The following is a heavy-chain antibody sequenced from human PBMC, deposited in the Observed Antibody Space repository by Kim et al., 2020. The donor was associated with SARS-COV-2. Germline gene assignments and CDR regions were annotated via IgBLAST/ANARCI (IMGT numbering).Heavy chain of an antibody. J-gene: IGHJ6*02. V-gene: IGHV3-30*18. CDR3: AKEAVPQIYYGDYAGGMDV. CDR1: GFTFSSYG. CDR2: ISYDGSNK. Sequence: GGSLRLSCAASGFTFSSYGMHWVRQAPGKGLEWVAVISYDGSNKYYADSVKGRFTISRDNSKNTLYLQMNSLRAEDTAVYYCAKEAVPQIYYGDYAGGMDVWGQGTTVTVSS. D-gene: IGHD4-17*01.